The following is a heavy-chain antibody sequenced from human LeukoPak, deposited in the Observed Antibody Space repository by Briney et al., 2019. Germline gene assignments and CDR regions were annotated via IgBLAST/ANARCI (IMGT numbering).Heavy chain of an antibody. D-gene: IGHD3-22*01. CDR3: ARVELYYYDSSGYYLNFDY. CDR1: GYTLTELS. V-gene: IGHV1-18*01. Sequence: ASVKVSCKVSGYTLTELSMHWVRQAPGQGLEWMGWISAYNGNTNYAQKLQGRVTMTTDTSTSTAYMELRSLRSDDTAVYYCARVELYYYDSSGYYLNFDYWGQGTLVTVSS. CDR2: ISAYNGNT. J-gene: IGHJ4*02.